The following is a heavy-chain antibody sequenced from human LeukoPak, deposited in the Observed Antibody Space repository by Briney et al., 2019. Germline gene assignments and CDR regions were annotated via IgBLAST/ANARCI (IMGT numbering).Heavy chain of an antibody. CDR1: GGYISSYY. CDR3: ARSYGGNPMFFFDS. CDR2: IYASGST. Sequence: SETLSLTWTVAGGYISSYYWSWIRQPAGEGLEWIGRIYASGSTNYNPPFKSRVTISLDQSMNQFSLKLSSVTAADTAVYYCARSYGGNPMFFFDSWGLGTLVTVSS. J-gene: IGHJ4*02. D-gene: IGHD4-23*01. V-gene: IGHV4-4*07.